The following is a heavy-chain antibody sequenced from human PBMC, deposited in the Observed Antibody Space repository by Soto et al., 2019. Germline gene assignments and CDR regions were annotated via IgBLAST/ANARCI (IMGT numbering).Heavy chain of an antibody. CDR3: AATLDSSSGSGYYGLDV. Sequence: ASVKVSCKASGYTFTSYDISWVRQAPGQGLEWMGWISACNGNTNYAQKLQGRVTMTTDTSTSTAYMELRSLRSDDTAVYYCAATLDSSSGSGYYGLDVWGQGTTVTVSS. J-gene: IGHJ6*02. D-gene: IGHD6-6*01. CDR2: ISACNGNT. V-gene: IGHV1-18*01. CDR1: GYTFTSYD.